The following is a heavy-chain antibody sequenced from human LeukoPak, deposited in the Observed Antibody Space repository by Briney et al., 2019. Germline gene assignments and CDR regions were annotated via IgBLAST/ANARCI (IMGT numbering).Heavy chain of an antibody. CDR1: GGSISSYY. V-gene: IGHV4-4*09. D-gene: IGHD3-16*02. CDR2: IYTSGST. J-gene: IGHJ6*03. CDR3: ARHPPWVSGSYRPDYYYYYYVDV. Sequence: PSETLSLTCTVSGGSISSYYWSWIRQPPGKGLEWIGYIYTSGSTNYNPSLKSRVTISVDTSKNQFSLKLSSVTAADTAVYYCARHPPWVSGSYRPDYYYYYYVDVWGKGTTVTVSS.